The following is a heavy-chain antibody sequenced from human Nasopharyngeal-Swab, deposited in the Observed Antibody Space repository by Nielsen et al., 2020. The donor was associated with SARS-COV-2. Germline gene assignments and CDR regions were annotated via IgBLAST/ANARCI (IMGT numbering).Heavy chain of an antibody. CDR2: ISYDGSNK. Sequence: GESLKISCVASGFTFSSYGMHWVRQAPGNGLEWVAVISYDGSNKYYADSVKGRFTISRDNSKNTLYLQMNSLRAEDTAVYYCAKDEGFVLMVYAGDYWGQGTLVTVSS. CDR1: GFTFSSYG. J-gene: IGHJ4*02. CDR3: AKDEGFVLMVYAGDY. V-gene: IGHV3-30*18. D-gene: IGHD2-8*01.